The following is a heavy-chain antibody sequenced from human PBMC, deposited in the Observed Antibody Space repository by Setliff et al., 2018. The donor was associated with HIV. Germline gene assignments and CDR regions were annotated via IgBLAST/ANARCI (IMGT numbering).Heavy chain of an antibody. Sequence: GGSLRLSCAASGFTFSRYGMHWVRQAPGKGLEWVAFISYDGSKKYDADFVKGRFTISRDNSKNTLYLQMNSLKTEDTAVYFCARGEYYDFWNGFDYWGQGTLVTVSS. J-gene: IGHJ4*02. CDR3: ARGEYYDFWNGFDY. CDR1: GFTFSRYG. V-gene: IGHV3-30*04. CDR2: ISYDGSKK. D-gene: IGHD3-3*01.